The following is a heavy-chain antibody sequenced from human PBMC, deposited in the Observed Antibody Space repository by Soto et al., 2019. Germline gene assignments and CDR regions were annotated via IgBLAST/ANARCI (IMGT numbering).Heavy chain of an antibody. CDR1: GYTFTGYY. CDR3: ARAPSGGPTTHWFHP. Sequence: ASVKVSCKASGYTFTGYYMHWVRQAPGQGLEWMGWINPNSGGTNYAQKFQGWVTMTRDTXISTAYMELSRLRSDDTAVYYCARAPSGGPTTHWFHPWGQGTLVTVSS. J-gene: IGHJ5*02. D-gene: IGHD1-1*01. CDR2: INPNSGGT. V-gene: IGHV1-2*04.